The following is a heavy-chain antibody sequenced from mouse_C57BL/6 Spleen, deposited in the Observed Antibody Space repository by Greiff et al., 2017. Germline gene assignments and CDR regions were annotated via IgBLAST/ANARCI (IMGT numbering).Heavy chain of an antibody. CDR1: GFSLTSYG. D-gene: IGHD2-5*01. Sequence: VQRVQSGPGLVAPSHSLSITCTASGFSLTSYGVDWVRQPPGKGLEWLGEIWGGGSTNYNSALMSRLSISKENSKSQVFLKMNSLQTDDTAMYYCAKRGVTTDAMDYWGQGTSVTVSS. CDR3: AKRGVTTDAMDY. J-gene: IGHJ4*01. V-gene: IGHV2-9*01. CDR2: IWGGGST.